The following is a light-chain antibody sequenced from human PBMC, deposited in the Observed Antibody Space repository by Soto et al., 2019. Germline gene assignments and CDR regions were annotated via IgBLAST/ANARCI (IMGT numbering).Light chain of an antibody. CDR2: DDS. Sequence: SYELTQPPSVSVAPGQTARITCGGTNIGSKSVHWYQQKPGQAPMLVVYDDSDRPSGIPERFSGSNSGNTATLTISRVEAGDEADYYCQVWDSSSDHPGYVVFGGGTKLTVL. CDR1: NIGSKS. J-gene: IGLJ2*01. CDR3: QVWDSSSDHPGYVV. V-gene: IGLV3-21*02.